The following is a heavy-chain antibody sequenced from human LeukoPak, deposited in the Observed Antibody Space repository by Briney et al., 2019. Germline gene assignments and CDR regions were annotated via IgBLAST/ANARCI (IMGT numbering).Heavy chain of an antibody. J-gene: IGHJ6*02. CDR2: ISYDGSNK. Sequence: GGSLRLSCAASGFTFSCYGMRWVRQAPGKGLEWVAVISYDGSNKYYADSVKGRFTISRDNSKNTLYLQMNSLRAEDTAVYYCAKEKSSGYSYYYYYGMDVWGQGTTVTASS. CDR1: GFTFSCYG. D-gene: IGHD3-22*01. CDR3: AKEKSSGYSYYYYYGMDV. V-gene: IGHV3-30*18.